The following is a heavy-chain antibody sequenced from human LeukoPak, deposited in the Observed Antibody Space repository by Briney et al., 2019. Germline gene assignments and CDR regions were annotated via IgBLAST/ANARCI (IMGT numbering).Heavy chain of an antibody. V-gene: IGHV3-23*01. CDR1: GFTVSSYA. CDR2: ISGSGGST. J-gene: IGHJ4*02. Sequence: PGGSLRLSCAASGFTVSSYAMSWVRQAPGKGLEWVSAISGSGGSTYYADSVKGRFTISRDNSKNTLYLQMNSLRAEDTAVYYCAKADDIVATIGPFDYWGQGTLVTVSS. CDR3: AKADDIVATIGPFDY. D-gene: IGHD5-12*01.